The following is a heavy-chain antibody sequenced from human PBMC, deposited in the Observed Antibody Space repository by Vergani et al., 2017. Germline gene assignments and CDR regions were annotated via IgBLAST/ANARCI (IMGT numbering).Heavy chain of an antibody. Sequence: QMQLQESGPGLVKPPGTLSLTCAVSGDSVTSSSWWSWVRQPPGKGLEWIGEIYHSGTTNFNPSLKSRVTMSIDKSKNQLSLKLNSVTAADTAVYYCTRGYGDYGADWGQGILVTVSA. CDR2: IYHSGTT. V-gene: IGHV4-4*03. J-gene: IGHJ4*02. CDR1: GDSVTSSSW. CDR3: TRGYGDYGAD. D-gene: IGHD4-17*01.